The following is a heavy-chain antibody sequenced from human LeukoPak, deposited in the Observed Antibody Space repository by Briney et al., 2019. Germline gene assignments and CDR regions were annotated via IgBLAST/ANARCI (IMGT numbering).Heavy chain of an antibody. D-gene: IGHD6-19*01. V-gene: IGHV1-18*01. CDR3: AREMAVAGSGVIDS. CDR2: ISTYNDNA. CDR1: GYTFTSYG. Sequence: ASVKVSCKASGYTFTSYGLSWVRQAPGQGLEWMGWISTYNDNAHYAQKFQGRVTMTTDTSTNTAYMELRSLRSDDTAVYFCAREMAVAGSGVIDSWGQGTLVTVSS. J-gene: IGHJ4*02.